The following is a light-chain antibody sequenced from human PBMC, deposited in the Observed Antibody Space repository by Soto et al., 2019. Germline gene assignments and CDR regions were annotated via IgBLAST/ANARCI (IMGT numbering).Light chain of an antibody. CDR3: QQRSNWPPWT. V-gene: IGKV3-11*01. CDR1: QSVGSY. Sequence: EIVLTQSPATLSLSPGERATLSCRASQSVGSYLAWYQQKPGQAPRLLIYDASNRATGIPARFSGSGSGTDFTLTISSLEPEDFAVYYCQQRSNWPPWTFGRGTKVEIK. CDR2: DAS. J-gene: IGKJ1*01.